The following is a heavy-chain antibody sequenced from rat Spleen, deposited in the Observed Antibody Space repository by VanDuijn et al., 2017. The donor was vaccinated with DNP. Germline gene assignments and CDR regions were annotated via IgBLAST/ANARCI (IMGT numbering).Heavy chain of an antibody. CDR2: ISTGGGTT. J-gene: IGHJ2*01. V-gene: IGHV5S13*01. Sequence: EVQLVESGGGLVQPGRSLKLSCAASGFTFSDYGMAWVRQAPTKGLEWVASISTGGGTTYYRDSVKGRFTISRDNAKNTQYLQMDSLRSEDTATYYCATSITTLFDYWGQGVMVTVSS. CDR3: ATSITTLFDY. CDR1: GFTFSDYG. D-gene: IGHD1-10*01.